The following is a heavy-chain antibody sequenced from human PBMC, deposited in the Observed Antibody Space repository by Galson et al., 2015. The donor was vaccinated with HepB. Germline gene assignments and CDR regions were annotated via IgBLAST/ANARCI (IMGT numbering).Heavy chain of an antibody. Sequence: SLRLSCAASGFTFSSYGMHWVRQAPGKGLEWVAVISYDGSNKYYADSVKGRFTISRDNSKNTLYLQMNSLRAEDTAVYYCAKGTLWGYPMDIVVVPAAQSDAFDIWGQGTMVTVSS. J-gene: IGHJ3*02. CDR2: ISYDGSNK. V-gene: IGHV3-30*18. D-gene: IGHD2-2*03. CDR3: AKGTLWGYPMDIVVVPAAQSDAFDI. CDR1: GFTFSSYG.